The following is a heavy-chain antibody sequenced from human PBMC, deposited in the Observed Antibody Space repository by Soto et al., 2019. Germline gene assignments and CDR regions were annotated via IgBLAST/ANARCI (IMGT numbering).Heavy chain of an antibody. Sequence: QVQLVESGGGVVQPGRSPRLSCAASGFTFSSYGMHWVRQAPGKGLEWVAVISYDGSNKYYADSVKGRFTISRDNSKNTLYLQMNSLRAEDTAVYYCAKVSDGRGWYFDYWGQGTLVTVSS. V-gene: IGHV3-30*18. CDR1: GFTFSSYG. CDR3: AKVSDGRGWYFDY. CDR2: ISYDGSNK. J-gene: IGHJ4*02.